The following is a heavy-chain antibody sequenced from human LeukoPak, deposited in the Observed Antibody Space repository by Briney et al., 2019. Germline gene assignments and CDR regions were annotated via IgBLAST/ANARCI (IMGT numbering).Heavy chain of an antibody. CDR1: GYTFTGYY. Sequence: ASVKVSCKVSGYTFTGYYMHWVRQAPGQGLEWMGWINPNSGGTNYAQKFQGSVTMTRDTSISTAFLELSRLTSDDSAAYYCARQGDGYNYWGQGTLVTVSS. D-gene: IGHD5-24*01. CDR3: ARQGDGYNY. CDR2: INPNSGGT. V-gene: IGHV1-2*02. J-gene: IGHJ4*02.